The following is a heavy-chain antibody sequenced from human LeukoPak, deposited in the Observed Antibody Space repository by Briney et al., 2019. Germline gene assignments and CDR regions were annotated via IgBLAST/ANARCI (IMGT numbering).Heavy chain of an antibody. V-gene: IGHV1-2*02. Sequence: ASVKVSCKASGYTFTAYFIHWVRQAPGQGLEWMGWSNPNSGGTKYAQKFQGRVTMTRDTSITTAYMELSRLRSDDTAVYYCARGQGDYEFDQWGQGTRVTVSS. CDR2: SNPNSGGT. J-gene: IGHJ4*02. CDR3: ARGQGDYEFDQ. D-gene: IGHD4-17*01. CDR1: GYTFTAYF.